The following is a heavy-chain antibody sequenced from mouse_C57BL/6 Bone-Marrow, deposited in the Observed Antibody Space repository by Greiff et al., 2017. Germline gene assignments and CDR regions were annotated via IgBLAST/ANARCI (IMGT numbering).Heavy chain of an antibody. CDR3: ARRRFCFRTLDY. CDR1: GFNIKDYY. J-gene: IGHJ2*01. V-gene: IGHV14-2*01. Sequence: EVQLQQSGAELVKPGASVKLSCTASGFNIKDYYMHWVKQRTEQGLEWIGRIDPEDGETKYAPKFQGKATITADTSSNTAYMQLSSLTSQDSAVYYCARRRFCFRTLDYWGQGTTLTVSS. CDR2: IDPEDGET.